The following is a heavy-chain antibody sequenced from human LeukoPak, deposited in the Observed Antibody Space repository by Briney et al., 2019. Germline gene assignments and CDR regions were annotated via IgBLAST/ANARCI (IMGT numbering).Heavy chain of an antibody. CDR3: TTDPEGSGYDSPYYYYYYMDV. J-gene: IGHJ6*03. CDR1: GFTFVNAW. Sequence: AGGSLRLSCAVSGFTFVNAWMSWVRQAPGKGLEWVGRIKSKTDGGTTDYAAPVKGRFTISRDDSKNTLYLQMNSLKTEDTAVYYCTTDPEGSGYDSPYYYYYYMDVWGKGTTVTVSS. V-gene: IGHV3-15*01. CDR2: IKSKTDGGTT. D-gene: IGHD5-12*01.